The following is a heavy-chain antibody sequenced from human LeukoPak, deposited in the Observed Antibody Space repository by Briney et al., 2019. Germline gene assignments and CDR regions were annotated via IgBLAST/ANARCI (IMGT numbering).Heavy chain of an antibody. CDR1: GGSFSGYY. J-gene: IGHJ4*02. CDR2: INHSGST. Sequence: SETLSLTCAVYGGSFSGYYWTWIRQPPGKGLEWIGEINHSGSTNYNPSLKSRVTISVDTSKNQFSLKLTSVTAADTSVYYCARGPYGDSPKEDYWGQGTLVTVSS. CDR3: ARGPYGDSPKEDY. D-gene: IGHD4-17*01. V-gene: IGHV4-34*01.